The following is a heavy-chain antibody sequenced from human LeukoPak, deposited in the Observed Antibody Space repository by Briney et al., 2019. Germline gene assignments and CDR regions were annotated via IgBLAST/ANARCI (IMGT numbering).Heavy chain of an antibody. V-gene: IGHV1-18*01. J-gene: IGHJ4*02. Sequence: ASVKVSCKSSGYMFTSHGIHWLRQAPGQGLEWMGWISAQNGNTNYVQRFLGRVTMTRDTSASTAYMELRSLKSDDTAVYYCARESNGGYGFDYWGQGTLVTVAS. D-gene: IGHD5-12*01. CDR1: GYMFTSHG. CDR2: ISAQNGNT. CDR3: ARESNGGYGFDY.